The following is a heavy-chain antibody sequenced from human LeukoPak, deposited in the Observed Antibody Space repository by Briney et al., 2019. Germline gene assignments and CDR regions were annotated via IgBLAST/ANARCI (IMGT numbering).Heavy chain of an antibody. D-gene: IGHD2-2*01. CDR3: AVTEYCSSTSCYYSDY. V-gene: IGHV1-69*01. CDR2: IIPIFGTA. Sequence: GSSVKVSCKASGGIFSSYAISWVRQAPGQGLEWMGGIIPIFGTANYAQKFQGRVTITADESTSTAYMELSSLRSEDTAVYYCAVTEYCSSTSCYYSDYWGQGTLVTVSS. J-gene: IGHJ4*02. CDR1: GGIFSSYA.